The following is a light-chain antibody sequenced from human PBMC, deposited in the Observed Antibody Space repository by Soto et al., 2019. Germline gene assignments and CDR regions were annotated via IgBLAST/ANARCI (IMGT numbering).Light chain of an antibody. CDR2: EVN. V-gene: IGLV2-23*02. CDR1: SSDVGSYNL. Sequence: QTALTQLASLSGSPGQSITISCTGTSSDVGSYNLVSWYQQHPGRAPKLLIYEVNKRPSGVSNDFSGYKCANTASLRIAGLRAEDEGDYYCCSYAGGSTYVFGSGTKVTVL. J-gene: IGLJ1*01. CDR3: CSYAGGSTYV.